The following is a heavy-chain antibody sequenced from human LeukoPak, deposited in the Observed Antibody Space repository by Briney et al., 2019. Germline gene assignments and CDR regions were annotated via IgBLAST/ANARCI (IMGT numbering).Heavy chain of an antibody. D-gene: IGHD2-15*01. J-gene: IGHJ4*02. CDR1: GFTFSSYA. Sequence: GGSLRLSCVGSGFTFSSYAMSWVRQAPGKGLEWVSSIVGSGYTTYYADSVKGRLTISRDNSKNTVYLQMNSLRAEDTAVYYCALLGLNWGQGTLVTVSS. V-gene: IGHV3-23*01. CDR3: ALLGLN. CDR2: IVGSGYTT.